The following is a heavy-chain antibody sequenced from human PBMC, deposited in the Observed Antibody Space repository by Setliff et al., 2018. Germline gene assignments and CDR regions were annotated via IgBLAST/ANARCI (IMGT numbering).Heavy chain of an antibody. Sequence: PGGSLRLSCAASGFTFSIYAMTWVRQAPGKGLEWVSYISSSSSTIYYADSVKGRFTISRDNAKNSLYLQMNSLRAEDTAVYYCARDGCSSTSCYGCPCYYYYMDVWGKGTTVTVSS. J-gene: IGHJ6*03. CDR1: GFTFSIYA. CDR3: ARDGCSSTSCYGCPCYYYYMDV. V-gene: IGHV3-48*01. D-gene: IGHD2-2*01. CDR2: ISSSSSTI.